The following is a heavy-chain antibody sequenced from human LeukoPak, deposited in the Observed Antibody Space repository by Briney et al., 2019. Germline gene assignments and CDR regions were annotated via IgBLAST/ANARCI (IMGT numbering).Heavy chain of an antibody. Sequence: PRGSLRLSCAASGFTFSSYGMHWVRQAPGKGLEWVAVIWYDGSNKYYADSVKGRFTISRDNSKNTLYLQMNSLRAEDTAVYYCARDRSGYNSGFYYFDYWGQGTLVTVSS. CDR2: IWYDGSNK. V-gene: IGHV3-33*01. CDR1: GFTFSSYG. D-gene: IGHD5-12*01. CDR3: ARDRSGYNSGFYYFDY. J-gene: IGHJ4*02.